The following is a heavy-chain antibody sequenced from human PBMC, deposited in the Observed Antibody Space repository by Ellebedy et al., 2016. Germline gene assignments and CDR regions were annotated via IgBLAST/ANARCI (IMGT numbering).Heavy chain of an antibody. V-gene: IGHV3-30-3*01. CDR2: ISYDGSKE. CDR1: GFTFSSYA. Sequence: GESLKISXAASGFTFSSYAMHCARQTPGKGLEWVAAISYDGSKENYADSVKGRFTISRDNSKSTLFLQMNSLRSDDTAVFYCARDYYDFWSGNFAFFLYYMDVWGKGTTVTVS. D-gene: IGHD3-3*01. CDR3: ARDYYDFWSGNFAFFLYYMDV. J-gene: IGHJ6*03.